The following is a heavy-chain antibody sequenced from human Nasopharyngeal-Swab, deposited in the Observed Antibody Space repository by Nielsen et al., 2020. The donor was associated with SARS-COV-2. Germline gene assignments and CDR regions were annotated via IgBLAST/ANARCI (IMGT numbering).Heavy chain of an antibody. CDR1: GGSFRGYY. V-gene: IGHV4-34*01. CDR3: ARGPVVAYCGGDCYSEVILPGFDY. D-gene: IGHD2-21*02. Sequence: SETLSITCAVYGGSFRGYYWSWIRQAPGKGLEWIGEINHSGSTNYNTSLKSRVTISVDTSKNHFSLKLSSVTAADTALYYCARGPVVAYCGGDCYSEVILPGFDYWGQGTLVTVSS. CDR2: INHSGST. J-gene: IGHJ4*02.